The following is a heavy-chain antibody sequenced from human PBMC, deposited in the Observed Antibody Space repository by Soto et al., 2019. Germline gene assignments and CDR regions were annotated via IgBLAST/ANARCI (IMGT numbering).Heavy chain of an antibody. J-gene: IGHJ4*02. D-gene: IGHD2-2*02. CDR3: TRDLIPDY. CDR1: GFTFSGYW. CDR2: INSDGSNI. Sequence: EVQLVESGGGLVQPGGSLRLSCAASGFTFSGYWMHWVRQAPGKGLVWVSRINSDGSNINYAGSVKGRFTISRDNAKNTLYLQMSSVRAEDTAVYYCTRDLIPDYWGQGTLVTVSS. V-gene: IGHV3-74*01.